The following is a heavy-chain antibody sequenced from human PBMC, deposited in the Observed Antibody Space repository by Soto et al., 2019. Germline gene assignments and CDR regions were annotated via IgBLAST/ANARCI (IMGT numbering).Heavy chain of an antibody. J-gene: IGHJ4*02. CDR3: ARDSGSYKPASFDY. Sequence: ESGGGLVKPGGSLRLSCAASGFTFSSYSMNWVRQAPGKGLEWVSSISSSSSYIYYADSVKGRFTISRDNAKNSLYLQMNSLRAEDTAVYYCARDSGSYKPASFDYWGQGTLVTVSS. CDR2: ISSSSSYI. V-gene: IGHV3-21*01. D-gene: IGHD1-26*01. CDR1: GFTFSSYS.